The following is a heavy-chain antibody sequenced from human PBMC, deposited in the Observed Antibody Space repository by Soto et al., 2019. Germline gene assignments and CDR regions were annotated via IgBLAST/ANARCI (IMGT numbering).Heavy chain of an antibody. J-gene: IGHJ3*02. CDR2: INTGTDNT. D-gene: IGHD5-18*01. V-gene: IGHV1-3*04. CDR3: ARDRGDSYGLHAFDI. Sequence: ASLKVSCKASGYTFTDYAIHWVRQAPGQRLEWMGWINTGTDNTKYSQKFQGRVTITRDTSANTAYMELSGLRSEDTAVYYCARDRGDSYGLHAFDIWGQGTMVTVSS. CDR1: GYTFTDYA.